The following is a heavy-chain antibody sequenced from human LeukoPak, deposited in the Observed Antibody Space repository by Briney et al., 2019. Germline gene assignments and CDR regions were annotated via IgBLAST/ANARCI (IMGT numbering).Heavy chain of an antibody. CDR1: GFTLSNYA. Sequence: TGGSLRLSCAASGFTLSNYAMHWVRQDPGKGLEWVAAISYDGSNKYYSDSVKGRFTISRDNSMNTLYLQMDSLRAEDTAVYYCARDPTVTTSLPFDYWGQGTLVTVSS. V-gene: IGHV3-30-3*01. J-gene: IGHJ4*02. D-gene: IGHD4-17*01. CDR2: ISYDGSNK. CDR3: ARDPTVTTSLPFDY.